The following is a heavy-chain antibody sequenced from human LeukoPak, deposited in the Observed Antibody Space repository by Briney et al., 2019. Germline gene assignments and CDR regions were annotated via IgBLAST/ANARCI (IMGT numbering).Heavy chain of an antibody. CDR1: GYTFIGYY. J-gene: IGHJ4*02. V-gene: IGHV1-2*02. CDR2: INPNSGDT. CDR3: ARDRSGGAASVYY. Sequence: GASVKVSCKASGYTFIGYYMHWGRQAPGQGLEWVGWINPNSGDTNYAQKFQDRVTMTRDTSISAAYMELSRLRSDDTAMYFCARDRSGGAASVYYWGQGTLVIVSS. D-gene: IGHD6-13*01.